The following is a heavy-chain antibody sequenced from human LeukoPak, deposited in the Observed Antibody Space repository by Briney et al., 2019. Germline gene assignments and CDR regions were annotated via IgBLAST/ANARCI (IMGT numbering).Heavy chain of an antibody. CDR1: GGSISSYY. J-gene: IGHJ4*02. V-gene: IGHV4-59*01. CDR2: IYYSGST. Sequence: KPSETLSLTCTVSGGSISSYYWSWIRQPPGKGLEWIGYIYYSGSTNYNPSLKSRVTISVDTSKNQFSLKLSSVTAADTAVYYCARAKATYYYGSGGYRYFDYWGQGTLVTVSS. CDR3: ARAKATYYYGSGGYRYFDY. D-gene: IGHD3-10*01.